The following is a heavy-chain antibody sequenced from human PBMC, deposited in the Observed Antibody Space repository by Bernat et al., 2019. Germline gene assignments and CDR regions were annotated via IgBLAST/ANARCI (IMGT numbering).Heavy chain of an antibody. CDR1: GGSFSGYY. CDR3: ARYIAVAGTIEAGFDY. D-gene: IGHD6-19*01. CDR2: INHSGST. J-gene: IGHJ4*02. V-gene: IGHV4-34*01. Sequence: QVQLQQWGAGLLKPSETLSLTCAVYGGSFSGYYWSWIRQPPGKGLEWIGEINHSGSTNYNPSLKSRVTISVDTSKNQFSLKLSSVTAADTAVYYCARYIAVAGTIEAGFDYRGQGTLVTVSS.